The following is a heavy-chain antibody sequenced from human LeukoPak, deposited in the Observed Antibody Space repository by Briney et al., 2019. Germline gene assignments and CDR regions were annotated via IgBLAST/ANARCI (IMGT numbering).Heavy chain of an antibody. J-gene: IGHJ3*02. V-gene: IGHV3-21*01. CDR3: ARDGGWEWELLGAAFDI. D-gene: IGHD1-26*01. Sequence: PGGSLRLSCAASGFTFSSYSMNWVRQAPGKGLEWVSSISSSSSNIYYADSVKGRFTISRDNAKNSLYLQMNSLRAEDTAVYYCARDGGWEWELLGAAFDIWGQGTMVTVSS. CDR1: GFTFSSYS. CDR2: ISSSSSNI.